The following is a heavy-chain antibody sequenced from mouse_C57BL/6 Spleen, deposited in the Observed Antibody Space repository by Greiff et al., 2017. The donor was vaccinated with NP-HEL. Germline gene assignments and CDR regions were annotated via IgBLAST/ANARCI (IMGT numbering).Heavy chain of an antibody. CDR2: IDPSDSYT. CDR3: ARLTGTMAWFAY. J-gene: IGHJ3*01. V-gene: IGHV1-69*01. D-gene: IGHD4-1*01. Sequence: QVQLQQPGAELVMPGASVKLSCKASGYTFTSYWMHWVKQRPGQGLEWIGEIDPSDSYTNYNQKFKGKSTLTVDKSSSTAYMQLRSRTSEDSAVYYCARLTGTMAWFAYWGQGTLVTVSA. CDR1: GYTFTSYW.